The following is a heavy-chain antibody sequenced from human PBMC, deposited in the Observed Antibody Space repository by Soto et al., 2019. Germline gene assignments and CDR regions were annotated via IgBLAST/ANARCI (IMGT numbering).Heavy chain of an antibody. Sequence: SETLSLTCTVSGASISYGGYSWSWIRQSPGKGLEWIGYINHLETTFYNPSFESRLTLSIDRTKNQFSLKLNSMTAADRAVYYCARGGGYDSFDYWGQGILVTVSS. V-gene: IGHV4-30-2*06. CDR3: ARGGGYDSFDY. D-gene: IGHD5-12*01. CDR1: GASISYGGYS. J-gene: IGHJ4*02. CDR2: INHLETT.